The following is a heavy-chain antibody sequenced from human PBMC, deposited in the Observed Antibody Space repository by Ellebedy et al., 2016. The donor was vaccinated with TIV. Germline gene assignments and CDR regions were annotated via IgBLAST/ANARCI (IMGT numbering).Heavy chain of an antibody. Sequence: PGGSLRLSCTASGFTFRSYWMSWVRQAPGKGLEWVANIKQDGSEKYYVDSVKGRFTISRDNAKNSLYLQMNSLRDEDTAVYYCAGTTYYYYSSGYPWGQGTMATVSS. CDR1: GFTFRSYW. D-gene: IGHD3-22*01. CDR2: IKQDGSEK. J-gene: IGHJ3*01. CDR3: AGTTYYYYSSGYP. V-gene: IGHV3-7*02.